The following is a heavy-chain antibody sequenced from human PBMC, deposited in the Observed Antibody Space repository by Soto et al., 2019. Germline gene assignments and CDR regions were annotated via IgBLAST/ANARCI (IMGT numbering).Heavy chain of an antibody. CDR1: GFTVSSNY. D-gene: IGHD4-17*01. J-gene: IGHJ3*02. Sequence: VQLVETGGGLIQPGGSLRLSCAASGFTVSSNYMSWVRQAPGKGLEWVSVIYSGGSTYYADSVKGRFTISRDNSKNTLYLQMNSLRAEDTAVYYCAREDMTTVVWGAFDIWGQGTMVTVSS. CDR2: IYSGGST. V-gene: IGHV3-53*02. CDR3: AREDMTTVVWGAFDI.